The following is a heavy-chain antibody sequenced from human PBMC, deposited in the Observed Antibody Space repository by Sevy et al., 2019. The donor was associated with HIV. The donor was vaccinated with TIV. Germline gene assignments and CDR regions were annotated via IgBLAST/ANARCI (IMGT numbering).Heavy chain of an antibody. D-gene: IGHD2-21*02. CDR3: ARLFSCGGDCYYLDY. CDR2: MSHDGNYK. CDR1: GFTFSDYD. Sequence: GGSLRLSCAASGFTFSDYDMHWVRQAPGKGLEWVAVMSHDGNYKNHADSVKVRFTISRDNFKNTLYLQMNSLRVSDTAVYFCARLFSCGGDCYYLDYWGQGAPVTVSS. J-gene: IGHJ4*02. V-gene: IGHV3-30*04.